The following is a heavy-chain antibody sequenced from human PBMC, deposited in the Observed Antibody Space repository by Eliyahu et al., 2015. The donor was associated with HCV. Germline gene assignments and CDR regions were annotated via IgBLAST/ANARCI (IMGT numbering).Heavy chain of an antibody. J-gene: IGHJ4*02. CDR1: GFPFRGYY. V-gene: IGHV3-11*01. CDR3: ATYRTVTARGYYFES. CDR2: MRXGXI. D-gene: IGHD2-15*01. Sequence: QVQLVESGGGLVKPGGSLRLSCAAPGFPFRGYYMSWIRQAPGKGLEGXSYMRXGXIYYADXVKGRFTISRDNAKNSLFLQMNSLGAEDTAVYYCATYRTVTARGYYFESWGQGTLVTVSS.